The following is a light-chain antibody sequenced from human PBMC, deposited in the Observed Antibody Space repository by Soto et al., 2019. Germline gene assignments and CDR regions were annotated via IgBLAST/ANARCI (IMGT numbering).Light chain of an antibody. CDR2: DAS. CDR3: QQYYDWPIT. V-gene: IGKV3-15*01. CDR1: QSVSSY. Sequence: EIVMTQSPATLSVSPGERATLSCRASQSVSSYLAWYQQKPGQAPRLLIYDASNRATGIPARFSGSGSGTDFTLTISSLQSEDFAIYYCQQYYDWPITFGQGTRLEIK. J-gene: IGKJ5*01.